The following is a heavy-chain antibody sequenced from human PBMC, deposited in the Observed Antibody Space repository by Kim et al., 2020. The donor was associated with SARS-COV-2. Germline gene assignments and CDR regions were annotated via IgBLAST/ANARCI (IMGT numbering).Heavy chain of an antibody. V-gene: IGHV1-46*01. CDR2: ITPSGDST. CDR3: VRADHGQHFDY. CDR1: GYTFSDYY. J-gene: IGHJ4*02. Sequence: ASVKVSCKASGYTFSDYYMHWVRQAPGQGLEWMGIITPSGDSTNYTQKFQGRVTMTRDTSASTVYMELSSLRHDDTAIYFCVRADHGQHFDYWGQGALVTLSP.